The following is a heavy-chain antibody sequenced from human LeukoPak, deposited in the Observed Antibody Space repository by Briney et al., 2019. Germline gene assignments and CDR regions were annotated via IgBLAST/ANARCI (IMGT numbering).Heavy chain of an antibody. V-gene: IGHV1-3*01. D-gene: IGHD2-15*01. CDR1: GYTFTSYA. CDR3: ARDLGYCTGGTCYPNWFDP. J-gene: IGHJ5*02. Sequence: ASVKVSCKASGYTFTSYAMHWVRQAPGQRLEWMGWINAGNDNTKYSQKFQGRVTITRDTSASTAYMELSSLRSEDTAVYYCARDLGYCTGGTCYPNWFDPWGQGALVTVSS. CDR2: INAGNDNT.